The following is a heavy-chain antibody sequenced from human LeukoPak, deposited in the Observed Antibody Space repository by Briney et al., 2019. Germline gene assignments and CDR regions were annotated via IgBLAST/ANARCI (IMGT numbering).Heavy chain of an antibody. V-gene: IGHV1-8*01. CDR3: ARGERLGSGSYYNLIDY. J-gene: IGHJ4*02. CDR1: RYTFTNYA. CDR2: MNPNSGNT. Sequence: ASVKVSCKASRYTFTNYAINWVRQATGQGLEWMGWMNPNSGNTAYAQKFQGRVTITRNTSISTAYMELSSLRSEDTAIYYCARGERLGSGSYYNLIDYWGQGTLVTVSS. D-gene: IGHD3-10*01.